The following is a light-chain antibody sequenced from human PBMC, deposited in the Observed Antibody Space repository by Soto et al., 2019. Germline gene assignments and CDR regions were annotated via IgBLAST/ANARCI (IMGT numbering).Light chain of an antibody. CDR3: QQYYTTPYT. Sequence: DIVMTQSPDSLAVSLDERATINCKSSQSVLYSSDNKNYLAWYQQKPGQTPKLLISWASTRESGVPDRFSGSGSGTDFTLTISSLQAEDVAVYYCQQYYTTPYTFGQGTNLEIK. CDR1: QSVLYSSDNKNY. V-gene: IGKV4-1*01. CDR2: WAS. J-gene: IGKJ2*01.